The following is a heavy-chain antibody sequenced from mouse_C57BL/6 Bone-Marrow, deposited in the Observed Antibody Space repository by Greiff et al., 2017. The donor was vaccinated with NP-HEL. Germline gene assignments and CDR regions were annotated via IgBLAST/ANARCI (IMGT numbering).Heavy chain of an antibody. CDR2: ISSGGAYL. J-gene: IGHJ1*03. V-gene: IGHV5-9-1*02. Sequence: EVKLVASGEGLVKPGGSLKLSCAASGFTFRSYAMSWVRQTPETRLEWVAYISSGGAYLYYADTVKGRFTISRDTARNTLYLQMSSLKSEDTAMYYCTAYGSGYFDVWGTGTTVTVSS. D-gene: IGHD1-1*01. CDR3: TAYGSGYFDV. CDR1: GFTFRSYA.